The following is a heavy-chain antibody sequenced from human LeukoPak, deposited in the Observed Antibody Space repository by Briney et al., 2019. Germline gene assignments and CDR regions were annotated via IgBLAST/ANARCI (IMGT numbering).Heavy chain of an antibody. CDR3: ARLESGAHPRTQGDDY. CDR2: IYDSGST. D-gene: IGHD3-16*01. V-gene: IGHV4-59*08. Sequence: SETLSLTCTVSGASISSYYWSWIRQPPGKRLEWIGYIYDSGSTNYNPSLKSRVTISRDTSKNQFSLKLTSVTAADTAVYYCARLESGAHPRTQGDDYWGQGTLVTVSS. CDR1: GASISSYY. J-gene: IGHJ4*02.